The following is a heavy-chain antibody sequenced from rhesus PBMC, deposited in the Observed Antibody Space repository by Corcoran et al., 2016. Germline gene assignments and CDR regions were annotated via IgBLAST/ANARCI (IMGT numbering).Heavy chain of an antibody. D-gene: IGHD4-29*01. V-gene: IGHV4-122*02. CDR3: ARGAYGSSFDY. J-gene: IGHJ4*01. Sequence: QVQLQESGPGLVKPSETLSLTCAVSGGSISSGYYYWSWIRHPPGKGLEWSGYITYSGSTSYNPSLKSRVTMSRDTAKNQFSLKLSSVTAADTAVYYCARGAYGSSFDYWGQGVLVTVSS. CDR2: ITYSGST. CDR1: GGSISSGYYY.